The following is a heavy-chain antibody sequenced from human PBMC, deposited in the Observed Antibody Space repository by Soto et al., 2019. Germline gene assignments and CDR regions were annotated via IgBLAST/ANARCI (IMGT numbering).Heavy chain of an antibody. CDR1: GHTLTEFS. V-gene: IGHV1-24*01. J-gene: IGHJ1*01. CDR3: ATPTQLRGAMITDINFNF. CDR2: FDPEGGEP. D-gene: IGHD3-10*01. Sequence: ASVKVSCKISGHTLTEFSIHWVRQAPLKGLEWMVGFDPEGGEPIYAQKGNGRVTVTEDKVTDTAYMELSGLNSDGTDVYYCATPTQLRGAMITDINFNFRGEGIPVTVS.